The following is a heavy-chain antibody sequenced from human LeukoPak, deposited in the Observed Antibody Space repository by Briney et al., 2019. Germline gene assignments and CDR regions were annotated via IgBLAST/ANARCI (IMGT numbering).Heavy chain of an antibody. CDR2: IYPGDSDT. V-gene: IGHV5-51*01. CDR1: GYSFTSYW. CDR3: ARHSLVIVVPPHLSPSNYYYYGMDV. D-gene: IGHD2-2*01. J-gene: IGHJ6*02. Sequence: KDGESLKISCKGSGYSFTSYWIGWVRQLPGKGLEWMGIIYPGDSDTRYSPSFQGQVTISADKSISAAYLQWSSLKASDTAMYYCARHSLVIVVPPHLSPSNYYYYGMDVWGQGTTVTVSS.